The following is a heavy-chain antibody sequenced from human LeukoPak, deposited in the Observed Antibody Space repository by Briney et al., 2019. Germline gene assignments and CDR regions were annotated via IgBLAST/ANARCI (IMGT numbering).Heavy chain of an antibody. CDR1: GGSITNNGYF. V-gene: IGHV4-31*03. CDR3: ARSGTTVTGFDY. J-gene: IGHJ4*02. Sequence: ASETLSLTCTVSGGSITNNGYFWSWIRQHPGKGLEWIGYIYYSGSTYYNPSLKSRVTISVDTSKNQFSLKLSSVTAADTAVYYCARSGTTVTGFDYWGQGTLVTVSS. D-gene: IGHD4-17*01. CDR2: IYYSGST.